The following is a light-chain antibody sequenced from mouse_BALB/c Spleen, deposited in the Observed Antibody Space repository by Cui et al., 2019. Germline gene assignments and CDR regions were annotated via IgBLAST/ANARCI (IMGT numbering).Light chain of an antibody. Sequence: DIVMTQSPSSLSVSAGEKVTMSCKSSQSPLNSGNQKNYLAWYQQKPGQPPKLLIYGASTRESGVPDRFTGSGSGTDFTLTISSVQAEDLAVYYCQNDHSYPFTFGSGTKLEIK. J-gene: IGKJ4*01. V-gene: IGKV8-28*01. CDR1: QSPLNSGNQKNY. CDR2: GAS. CDR3: QNDHSYPFT.